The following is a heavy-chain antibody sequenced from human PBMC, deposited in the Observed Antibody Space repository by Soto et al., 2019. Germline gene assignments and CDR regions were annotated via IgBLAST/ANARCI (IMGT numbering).Heavy chain of an antibody. CDR3: AKTGGWNWFDP. V-gene: IGHV1-18*01. CDR2: ISPYTGDT. D-gene: IGHD6-19*01. CDR1: GYTFTDYG. J-gene: IGHJ5*02. Sequence: QVQLVQSGAELKKPGASVKVSCKASGYTFTDYGISWVRQPPGQGLEWMGWISPYTGDTKYPQRLQGRVTVTADTSTSTGYIELRSLKSDDTAVYYCAKTGGWNWFDPWGQGTLVSVSS.